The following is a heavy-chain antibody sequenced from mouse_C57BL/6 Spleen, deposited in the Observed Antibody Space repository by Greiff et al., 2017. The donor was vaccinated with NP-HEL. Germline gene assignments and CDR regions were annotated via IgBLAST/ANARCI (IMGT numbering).Heavy chain of an antibody. CDR3: ATGTSDYAMDY. V-gene: IGHV1-69*01. D-gene: IGHD4-1*01. J-gene: IGHJ4*01. CDR1: GYTFTSYW. Sequence: VQLQQSGAELVMPGASVKLSCKASGYTFTSYWMHWVKQRPGQGLEWIGEIDPSDSYTNYNQKFKGKSTLTVDKSSSTAYMQLSSLTSEDSAVYYCATGTSDYAMDYWGQGTSVTVSS. CDR2: IDPSDSYT.